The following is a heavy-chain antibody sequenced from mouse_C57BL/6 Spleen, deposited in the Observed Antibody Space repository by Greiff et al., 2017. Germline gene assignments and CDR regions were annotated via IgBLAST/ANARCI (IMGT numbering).Heavy chain of an antibody. CDR1: GFTFSDYR. D-gene: IGHD4-1*01. CDR3: ARGGWDGWYFDY. V-gene: IGHV5-17*01. J-gene: IGHJ2*01. CDR2: ISSGSSTI. Sequence: EVQLVESGGGLVKPGGSLKLSCAASGFTFSDYRMHWVRQAPEKGLEWVAYISSGSSTIYYADTVKGRFTISRDNAKNTLFLQMTSLRSEDTAMYYCARGGWDGWYFDYWGQGTTLTVSS.